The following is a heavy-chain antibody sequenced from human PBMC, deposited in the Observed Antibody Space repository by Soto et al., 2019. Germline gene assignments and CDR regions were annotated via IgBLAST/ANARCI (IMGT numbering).Heavy chain of an antibody. D-gene: IGHD3-3*01. Sequence: GAAVKVSCKASGYTFRRYGISWGRQAPGQGPEWMGWISAYNGNTNYAQKLQGRVTMTTDTSTSTAYMELRSLRSDDTAVYYCARDYYDFWSGGVYWGQGTLGTGSS. J-gene: IGHJ4*02. V-gene: IGHV1-18*01. CDR3: ARDYYDFWSGGVY. CDR2: ISAYNGNT. CDR1: GYTFRRYG.